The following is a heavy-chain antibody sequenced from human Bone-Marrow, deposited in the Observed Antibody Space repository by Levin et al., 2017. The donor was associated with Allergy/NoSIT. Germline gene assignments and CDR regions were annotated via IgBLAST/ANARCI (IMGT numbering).Heavy chain of an antibody. CDR2: IYYSGTT. CDR1: GGSVRSSSYY. Sequence: SETLSLTCTVSGGSVRSSSYYWGWIRQPPGKGLEWIGSIYYSGTTYYNPSLKSRVTISVDTSKNQFSLSLSSVTAADTAVYFCASTPWYYDDGSSLPDYWGQGALVIVSS. V-gene: IGHV4-39*07. CDR3: ASTPWYYDDGSSLPDY. J-gene: IGHJ4*02. D-gene: IGHD3-22*01.